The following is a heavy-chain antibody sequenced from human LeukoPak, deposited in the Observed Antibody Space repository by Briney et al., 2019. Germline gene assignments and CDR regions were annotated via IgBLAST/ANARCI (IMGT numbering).Heavy chain of an antibody. V-gene: IGHV3-30*18. CDR3: AKAESPINRYNWNDKRRPYGMDV. Sequence: GGSLRLSCAASGFTFSSYGMHWVRQAPGKGLEGVAVISYDGSNKYYADSVQGRFTISRDNSKNTLYLQMNSLRAEDTAVYYCAKAESPINRYNWNDKRRPYGMDVWGQGTTVTVSS. CDR2: ISYDGSNK. CDR1: GFTFSSYG. J-gene: IGHJ6*02. D-gene: IGHD1-20*01.